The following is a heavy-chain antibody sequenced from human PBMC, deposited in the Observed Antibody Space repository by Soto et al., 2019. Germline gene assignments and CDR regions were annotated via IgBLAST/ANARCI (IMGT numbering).Heavy chain of an antibody. CDR2: ISTNGGST. D-gene: IGHD3-22*01. CDR3: VKGEYYYDSSGYYPFDY. J-gene: IGHJ4*02. CDR1: GFTFSSYA. Sequence: GGSLRLSCAASGFTFSSYAMSWVRQAPGKGLEYVSSISTNGGSTDYADSVKGRFTISRDNSKNTVYLQMSSLRVEDTAVYYCVKGEYYYDSSGYYPFDYWGQGTLVTVSS. V-gene: IGHV3-64D*06.